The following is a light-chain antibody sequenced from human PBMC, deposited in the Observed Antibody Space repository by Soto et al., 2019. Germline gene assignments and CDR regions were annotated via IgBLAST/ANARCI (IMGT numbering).Light chain of an antibody. Sequence: QSVLTQPASVSGSPGQSITISCTGTSSDVGGYNYVSWYQQHPGKAPKLMIYEVSNRPSGVSNRFSGSKSGNTASLTISGLQAEDEADYYCSSYTSISTPLYVFGTGPKVTVL. V-gene: IGLV2-14*01. J-gene: IGLJ1*01. CDR2: EVS. CDR3: SSYTSISTPLYV. CDR1: SSDVGGYNY.